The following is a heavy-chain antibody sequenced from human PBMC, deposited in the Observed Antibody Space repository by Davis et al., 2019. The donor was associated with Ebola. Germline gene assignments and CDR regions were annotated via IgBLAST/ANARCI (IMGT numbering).Heavy chain of an antibody. CDR2: IYYSGST. CDR3: ARSRGRWNYYGMDV. J-gene: IGHJ6*02. V-gene: IGHV4-34*01. CDR1: GGSFSGYY. Sequence: MPSETLSLPCAVHGGSFSGYYWRWLRQPPGKGLEWIGSIYYSGSTYYNPSLKSRVTISVDTSKNQFSLKLSSVTAADTAVYYCARSRGRWNYYGMDVWGQGTTVTVSS. D-gene: IGHD4-23*01.